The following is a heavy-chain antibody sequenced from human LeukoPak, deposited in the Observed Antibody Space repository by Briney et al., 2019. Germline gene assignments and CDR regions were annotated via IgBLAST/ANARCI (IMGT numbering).Heavy chain of an antibody. CDR1: GLIFDNYG. V-gene: IGHV3-20*04. CDR2: IHWNGGST. D-gene: IGHD3-3*01. Sequence: AGGSLRLSCATSGLIFDNYGMSWVRQAPGKGLEWVSGIHWNGGSTGYADSVKGRFTISRDNAKNSVFLQMNSLRLEDTALYYCARGPEWADYWGQGTLVTVSS. CDR3: ARGPEWADY. J-gene: IGHJ4*02.